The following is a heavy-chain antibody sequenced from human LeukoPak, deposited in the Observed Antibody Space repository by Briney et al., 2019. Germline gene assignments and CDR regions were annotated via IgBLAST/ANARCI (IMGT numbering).Heavy chain of an antibody. J-gene: IGHJ4*02. Sequence: GGSLRLSCAASGFTFNNYAMHWVRQAPGKGLEWVAFIRYDGSNKYYADSVKGRFTISRDNSKNTLYLQMNSLRAEDTAVYYCAKDSGTYYYDSSGYYFGYYFDYWGQGTLVTVSS. CDR1: GFTFNNYA. CDR3: AKDSGTYYYDSSGYYFGYYFDY. V-gene: IGHV3-30*02. D-gene: IGHD3-22*01. CDR2: IRYDGSNK.